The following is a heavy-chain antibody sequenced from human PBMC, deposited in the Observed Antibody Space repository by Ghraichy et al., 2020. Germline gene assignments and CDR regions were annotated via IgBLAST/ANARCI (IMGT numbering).Heavy chain of an antibody. CDR1: GFTFSDEY. CDR2: ISSSGSST. V-gene: IGHV3-11*06. CDR3: ARTRGAGPGGYFDY. D-gene: IGHD2-15*01. J-gene: IGHJ4*02. Sequence: GGSLRLSCAGSGFTFSDEYMSWIRQAPGKGLEWVSYISSSGSSTNYADSVKGRFTLSRDNAKNSLFLQMNSLRADDTAVYYCARTRGAGPGGYFDYWGQGPLVTVSS.